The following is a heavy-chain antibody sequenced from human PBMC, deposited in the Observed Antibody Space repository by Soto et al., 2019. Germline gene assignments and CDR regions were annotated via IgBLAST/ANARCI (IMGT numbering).Heavy chain of an antibody. CDR1: GLTFSSYA. J-gene: IGHJ4*02. V-gene: IGHV3-23*01. CDR3: AKEMVAAAYVETSPFDF. CDR2: IDGRGGDR. Sequence: EVQLLESGGGLVQPGGSLSLCCAASGLTFSSYAMGWVRQAPGTGLEWVSGIDGRGGDRALADSVKGRFTISRDNSKNTLYLHMNILRAEDTARYYCAKEMVAAAYVETSPFDFWGQGTLVTVSS. D-gene: IGHD2-15*01.